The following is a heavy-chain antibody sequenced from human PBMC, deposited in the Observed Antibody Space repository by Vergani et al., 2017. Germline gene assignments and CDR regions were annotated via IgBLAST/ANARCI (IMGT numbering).Heavy chain of an antibody. V-gene: IGHV4-59*01. CDR3: ARSIVSRNPPDYFDN. J-gene: IGHJ4*02. D-gene: IGHD1-14*01. CDR2: VEDSGYF. Sequence: QVQLQESGPGLVRPSETLSLTCTVSGGSLSGYYWNWIRQTPGEGLEWIGYVEDSGYFNYNPSLKTRVSMSSDTSSNQFSLMLGSVTVADTAVYYCARSIVSRNPPDYFDNWGQGTLVTVSS. CDR1: GGSLSGYY.